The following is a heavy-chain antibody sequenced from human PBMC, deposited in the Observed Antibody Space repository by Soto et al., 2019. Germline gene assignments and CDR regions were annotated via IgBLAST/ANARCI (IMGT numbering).Heavy chain of an antibody. D-gene: IGHD1-20*01. Sequence: ALVKVSCKASGYTFTSYDINWVRQATGQGLEWMGWMNPNSGNTGYAQEFQGRVTMTRNTSISTAYMELSSLRSEDTAVYYCASAPYNWNDSVRPWGQGTLVTVSS. CDR2: MNPNSGNT. J-gene: IGHJ5*02. CDR3: ASAPYNWNDSVRP. CDR1: GYTFTSYD. V-gene: IGHV1-8*01.